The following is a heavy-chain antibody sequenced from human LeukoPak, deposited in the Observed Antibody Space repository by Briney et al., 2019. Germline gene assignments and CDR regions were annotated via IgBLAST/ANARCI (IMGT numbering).Heavy chain of an antibody. CDR2: TKQDGSEK. CDR1: GFTLSTYW. Sequence: SGGSPRLSCAASGFTLSTYWMTWVRQAPGKGLEWVANTKQDGSEKYYVDSVKGRFTISRDNAKNSLYLQMNSLRVEDTAVYYCATYRQVLLPFESWGQGTLVTVSS. J-gene: IGHJ4*02. D-gene: IGHD2-8*02. V-gene: IGHV3-7*01. CDR3: ATYRQVLLPFES.